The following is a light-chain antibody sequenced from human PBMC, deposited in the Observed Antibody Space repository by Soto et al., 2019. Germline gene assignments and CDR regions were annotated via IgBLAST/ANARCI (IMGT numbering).Light chain of an antibody. J-gene: IGKJ2*01. CDR3: QQYSSSYDTSLYT. CDR2: GSY. V-gene: IGKV3-20*01. Sequence: EIVLTQSPGTLSLSPGETATLSCRASQSVSSSYLAWYQQKPGQAPRLLVYGSYHRATGIADRFSGSGSGTDFTLTISRLEPEDFAVYYCQQYSSSYDTSLYTFGQGTKVDLK. CDR1: QSVSSSY.